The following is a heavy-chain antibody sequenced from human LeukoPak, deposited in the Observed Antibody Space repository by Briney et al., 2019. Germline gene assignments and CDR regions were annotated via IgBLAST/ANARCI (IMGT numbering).Heavy chain of an antibody. Sequence: SETLSLTCTVSGGSISSSSYYWGWIRQPPGKGLEWIGSIYYSGSTYYNPSLKSRVTISVDTSKNQFSLKLSSVTAADTAVCYCARPTSLCCSGGSCYGGWFDPWGQGTLVTVSS. CDR2: IYYSGST. V-gene: IGHV4-39*01. CDR3: ARPTSLCCSGGSCYGGWFDP. J-gene: IGHJ5*02. D-gene: IGHD2-15*01. CDR1: GGSISSSSYY.